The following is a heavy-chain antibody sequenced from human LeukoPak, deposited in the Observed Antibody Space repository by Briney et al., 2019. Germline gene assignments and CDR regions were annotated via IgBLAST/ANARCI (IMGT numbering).Heavy chain of an antibody. CDR1: GYTFTSYD. Sequence: ASVKVSCKASGYTFTSYDISWVRQAPGQGLEWMGWISAYNGNTNYAQKLQGRVTMTTDTSTSTAYMELRSLRSDDTAVYYCARDSSGYYTSNWFDPWAREPWSPSPQ. CDR3: ARDSSGYYTSNWFDP. D-gene: IGHD3-22*01. V-gene: IGHV1-18*01. J-gene: IGHJ5*02. CDR2: ISAYNGNT.